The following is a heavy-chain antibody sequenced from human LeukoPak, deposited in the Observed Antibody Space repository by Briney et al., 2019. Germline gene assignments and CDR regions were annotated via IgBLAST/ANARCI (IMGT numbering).Heavy chain of an antibody. Sequence: GGSLGLSCAASGFTFSSYWMSWVRQAPGKGLEWVANIKQDGSEKYYVDSVKGRFTISRDNAKNSLYLQMNSLRAEDTVVYYCARDRVTMVRGVINPRYYYYMDVWGKGTTVTISS. CDR3: ARDRVTMVRGVINPRYYYYMDV. J-gene: IGHJ6*03. CDR2: IKQDGSEK. V-gene: IGHV3-7*01. CDR1: GFTFSSYW. D-gene: IGHD3-10*01.